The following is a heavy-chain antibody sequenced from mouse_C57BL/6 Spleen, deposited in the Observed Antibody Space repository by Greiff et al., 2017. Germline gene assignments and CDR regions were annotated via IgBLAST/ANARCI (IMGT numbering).Heavy chain of an antibody. CDR2: INPNNGGT. CDR1: GYTFTDYY. J-gene: IGHJ4*01. D-gene: IGHD2-4*01. V-gene: IGHV1-26*01. Sequence: VQLQQSGPELVKPGASVKISCKASGYTFTDYYMNWVKQSHGKSLEWIGDINPNNGGTSYNQKFKGKATLTVDKSSSTAYMELRSLTSEDSAVYYCARGYDYDVHWGAMDYWGQGTSVTVSS. CDR3: ARGYDYDVHWGAMDY.